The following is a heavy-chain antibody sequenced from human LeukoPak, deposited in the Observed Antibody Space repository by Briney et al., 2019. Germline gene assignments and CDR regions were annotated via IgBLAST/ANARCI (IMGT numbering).Heavy chain of an antibody. D-gene: IGHD1-26*01. Sequence: PSETLSLTCAVYGGSFSGYYWSWIRQPPGKGLEWIGEINHSGSTNYNPSLKSRVAISVDTSKNQFSLKLSSVTAADTAVYYCARPSGTSCFDPWGQGTLVTVSS. CDR1: GGSFSGYY. V-gene: IGHV4-34*01. J-gene: IGHJ5*02. CDR3: ARPSGTSCFDP. CDR2: INHSGST.